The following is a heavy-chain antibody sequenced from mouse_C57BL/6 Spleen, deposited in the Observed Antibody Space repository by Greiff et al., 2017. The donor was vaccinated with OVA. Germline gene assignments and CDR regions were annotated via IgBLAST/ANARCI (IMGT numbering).Heavy chain of an antibody. CDR2: IDPNSGGT. V-gene: IGHV1-72*01. CDR3: AWATMISDLYYAMDY. J-gene: IGHJ4*01. Sequence: VKLQQPGAELVKPGASVKLSCKASGYTFTSYWMHWVKQRPGRGLEWIGRIDPNSGGTKYNEKFKSKATLTVDKPSSTAYMQLSSLTSEDSAVYYCAWATMISDLYYAMDYWGQGTSVTVSS. CDR1: GYTFTSYW. D-gene: IGHD2-4*01.